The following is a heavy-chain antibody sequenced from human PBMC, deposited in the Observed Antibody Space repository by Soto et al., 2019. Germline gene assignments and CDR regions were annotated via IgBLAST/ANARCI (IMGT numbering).Heavy chain of an antibody. CDR3: AKDVLQIASGSSSPYPEYFDY. CDR1: GFTFSSYA. D-gene: IGHD3-10*01. V-gene: IGHV3-23*01. Sequence: GESLKISCAASGFTFSSYAMSWVRQAPGKGLEWVSAISGSGGSTYYADSVKGRFTISRDNSKNTLYLQMNSLRAEDTAVYYCAKDVLQIASGSSSPYPEYFDYWGQGTLVTVSS. CDR2: ISGSGGST. J-gene: IGHJ4*02.